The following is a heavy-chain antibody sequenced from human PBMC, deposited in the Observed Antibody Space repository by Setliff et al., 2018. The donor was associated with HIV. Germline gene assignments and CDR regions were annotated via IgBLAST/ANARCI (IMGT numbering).Heavy chain of an antibody. Sequence: PSETLSLTCTVSGGSISSYYWSWIRQPPGKGPERIGYIYTSGSTNYNPSLKSRVTISVDTSKNQFSLKLSSVTAADTAVYYCARGVRGSWLVYWFDPWGQGTLVTVSS. CDR1: GGSISSYY. CDR3: ARGVRGSWLVYWFDP. V-gene: IGHV4-4*09. D-gene: IGHD6-13*01. CDR2: IYTSGST. J-gene: IGHJ5*02.